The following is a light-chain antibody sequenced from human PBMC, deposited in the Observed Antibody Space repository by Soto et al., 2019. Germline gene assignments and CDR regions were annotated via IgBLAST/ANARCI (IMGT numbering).Light chain of an antibody. CDR2: AAS. CDR3: QQSYSTPWT. Sequence: DMHMTQSPSSLSASVGDRVTITCRASQSISSYLNWYQQKPGKAPKLLIYAASSLQSGVPSRFSGSGSGTDFTLTISSLQPEDFATYYCQQSYSTPWTFGQGTRLEIK. CDR1: QSISSY. V-gene: IGKV1-39*01. J-gene: IGKJ5*01.